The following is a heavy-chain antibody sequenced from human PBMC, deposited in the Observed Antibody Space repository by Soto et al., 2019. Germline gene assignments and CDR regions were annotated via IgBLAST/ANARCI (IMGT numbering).Heavy chain of an antibody. V-gene: IGHV4-4*02. D-gene: IGHD3-10*01. Sequence: PSETLSLTCAVSGGSISSSNWWSWVRQPPGKGLEWIGEIYHSGSTNYNPSLKSRVTISVDKSKNQFSLKLSSVTAADTAVYYCAVGYYGSGSYPYYLDYWGQGTLVTVSS. CDR3: AVGYYGSGSYPYYLDY. J-gene: IGHJ4*02. CDR2: IYHSGST. CDR1: GGSISSSNW.